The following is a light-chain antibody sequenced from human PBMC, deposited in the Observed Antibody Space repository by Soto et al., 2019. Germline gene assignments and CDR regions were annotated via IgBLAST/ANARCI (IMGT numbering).Light chain of an antibody. J-gene: IGKJ3*01. CDR2: GAS. V-gene: IGKV3-20*01. Sequence: EIVLTQSPGTLSLSPGERATLSCRASQSISSSYLAWYQQKPGQAPRLLVYGASSRATGIPDRFSGSGSGTDCNHNISRLEPDDFAVYYCQQYCSSRFTLGPRTIVDIK. CDR3: QQYCSSRFT. CDR1: QSISSSY.